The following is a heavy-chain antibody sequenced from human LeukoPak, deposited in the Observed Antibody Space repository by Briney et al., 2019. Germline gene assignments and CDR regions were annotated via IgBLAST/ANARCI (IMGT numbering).Heavy chain of an antibody. CDR2: IYYSGST. V-gene: IGHV4-59*01. D-gene: IGHD4-17*01. CDR3: ARVNPSYGDYGGAHMHIYWYFDL. J-gene: IGHJ2*01. CDR1: GGSISSYY. Sequence: SETLSLTCTVPGGSISSYYWSWIRQPPGKGLEWIGYIYYSGSTNYNPSLKSRVTISVDTSKNQFSLKLSSVTAADTAVYYCARVNPSYGDYGGAHMHIYWYFDLWGRGTLVTVSS.